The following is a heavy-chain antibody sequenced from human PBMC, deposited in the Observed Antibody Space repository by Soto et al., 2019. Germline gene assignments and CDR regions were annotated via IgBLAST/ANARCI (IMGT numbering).Heavy chain of an antibody. J-gene: IGHJ5*02. Sequence: PGGSLRLSCAASGFTFSSYAMSWVRQAPGKGLEWVSAISGSGGSTYYADSVKGRFTISRDNSKNTLYLQMNSLRAEDTAVYYCAKACGSGSYYNSRRFDPWGQGTLVTVSS. V-gene: IGHV3-23*01. CDR2: ISGSGGST. CDR3: AKACGSGSYYNSRRFDP. CDR1: GFTFSSYA. D-gene: IGHD3-10*01.